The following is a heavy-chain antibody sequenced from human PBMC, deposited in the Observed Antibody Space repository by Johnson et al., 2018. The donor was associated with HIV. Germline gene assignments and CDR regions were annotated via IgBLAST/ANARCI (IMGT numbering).Heavy chain of an antibody. J-gene: IGHJ3*02. CDR3: ARAGAVGFDAFDI. D-gene: IGHD6-19*01. CDR1: GFAFSDYY. Sequence: QVQLVESGGGLVKPGGSLRLSCAASGFAFSDYYMAWIRQAPGKGLEWVSFISSGSHSIYYADSVKGRFTVSRDNSKNSLYLQMNSLRAEDTAVYYCARAGAVGFDAFDIWGQGTMVTVSS. CDR2: ISSGSHSI. V-gene: IGHV3-11*04.